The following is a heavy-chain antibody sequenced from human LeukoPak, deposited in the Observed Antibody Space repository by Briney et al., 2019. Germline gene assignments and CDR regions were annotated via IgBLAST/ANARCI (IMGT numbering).Heavy chain of an antibody. Sequence: GGSLRLSRAASGFTFSSNYMSWVRQAPGKGLEWVSVIYSGGSTYYADSVKGRFTISRDNSKNTLYLQMNSLRAEDTAVYYCARFRRCGGDCYDAFDIWGQGTMVTVSS. V-gene: IGHV3-53*01. CDR2: IYSGGST. CDR1: GFTFSSNY. J-gene: IGHJ3*02. CDR3: ARFRRCGGDCYDAFDI. D-gene: IGHD2-21*02.